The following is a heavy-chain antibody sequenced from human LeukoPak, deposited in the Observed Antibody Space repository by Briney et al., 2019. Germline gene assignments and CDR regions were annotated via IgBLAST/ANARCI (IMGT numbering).Heavy chain of an antibody. CDR1: GFTFSSYS. CDR3: TTERYSGSYYYYYYGMDV. D-gene: IGHD1-26*01. CDR2: ISISGNMI. J-gene: IGHJ6*02. Sequence: GGSLRLSCAASGFTFSSYSMNWVRQAPGKGLEWVSYISISGNMIYYADSVKGRFTISRDNAKNSLYLQMNSLKTEDTAVYYCTTERYSGSYYYYYYGMDVWGQGTTVTVSS. V-gene: IGHV3-48*04.